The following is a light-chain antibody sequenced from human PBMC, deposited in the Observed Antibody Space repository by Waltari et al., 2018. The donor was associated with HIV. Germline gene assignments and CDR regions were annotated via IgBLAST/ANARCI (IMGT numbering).Light chain of an antibody. CDR1: QAINNY. CDR2: LAS. CDR3: QQADFYPVT. Sequence: SPSFLSASVGDRVTITCRASQAINNYFAWYQQKPGKAPKLLINLASALQSGVPSRFSGSGSGTEFTLTIRGLQPEDLATYYCQQADFYPVTFGGGTRVEIK. J-gene: IGKJ4*01. V-gene: IGKV1-9*01.